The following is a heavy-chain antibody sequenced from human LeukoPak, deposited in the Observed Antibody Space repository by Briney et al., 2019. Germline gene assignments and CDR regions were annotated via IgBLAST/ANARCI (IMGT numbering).Heavy chain of an antibody. J-gene: IGHJ3*02. Sequence: SETLSLTCAVYGGSFRGYYWSWIRQPPGKGVEWIGEINHSGSTNYNPSLKSRVTISVDTSKNQFSLKLSSVTAADTAVYYCARRGYYDSRRLDIWGQGTMVTVSS. CDR3: ARRGYYDSRRLDI. CDR2: INHSGST. D-gene: IGHD3-22*01. CDR1: GGSFRGYY. V-gene: IGHV4-34*01.